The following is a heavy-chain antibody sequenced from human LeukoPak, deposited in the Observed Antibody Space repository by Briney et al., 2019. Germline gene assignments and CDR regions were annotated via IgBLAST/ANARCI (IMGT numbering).Heavy chain of an antibody. D-gene: IGHD2-15*01. Sequence: SETLSLTCTVSGASISSHYWSWIRQSPGKGLEWIGYISYSGITNYNPSLKSRVTITVDTSKNHFSLRLSSVTAADTAVYYCASRAHCSGGSCYGNWFDPWGQGTLVTVSS. CDR3: ASRAHCSGGSCYGNWFDP. J-gene: IGHJ5*02. V-gene: IGHV4-59*11. CDR1: GASISSHY. CDR2: ISYSGIT.